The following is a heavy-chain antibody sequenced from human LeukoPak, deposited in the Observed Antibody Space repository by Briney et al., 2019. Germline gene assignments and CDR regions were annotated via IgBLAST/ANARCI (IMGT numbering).Heavy chain of an antibody. D-gene: IGHD3-22*01. CDR2: INPSGGST. CDR1: GYTFTSYY. Sequence: ASVKVSCKASGYTFTSYYMHWVRQAPGPGLEWMGIINPSGGSTSYAQNFQGRVTMTRDMSTSTVYMELSSLRSEDTAVYYCERVRDSSGYYDAFDIWGQGTMVTVSS. V-gene: IGHV1-46*01. CDR3: ERVRDSSGYYDAFDI. J-gene: IGHJ3*02.